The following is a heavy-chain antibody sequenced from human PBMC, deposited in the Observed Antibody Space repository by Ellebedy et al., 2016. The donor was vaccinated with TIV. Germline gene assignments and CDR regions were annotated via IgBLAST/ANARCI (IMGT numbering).Heavy chain of an antibody. Sequence: PGGSLRLSCVASGFAFSNHGMRWVRQAPGKGLEWVSRISGSGGDRFHADSVKGRFTISRDNSKNMMNLQMNSLRAEDTAVYYCQKVGPGPLRYFDWSLDNWGQGTLVTVSS. CDR1: GFAFSNHG. CDR3: QKVGPGPLRYFDWSLDN. V-gene: IGHV3-23*01. D-gene: IGHD3-9*01. CDR2: ISGSGGDR. J-gene: IGHJ4*02.